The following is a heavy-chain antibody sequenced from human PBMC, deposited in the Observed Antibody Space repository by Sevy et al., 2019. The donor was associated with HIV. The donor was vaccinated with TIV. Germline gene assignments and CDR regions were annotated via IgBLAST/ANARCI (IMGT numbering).Heavy chain of an antibody. J-gene: IGHJ1*01. D-gene: IGHD5-18*01. CDR1: GFTFSSYS. CDR2: ISSSSSYI. CDR3: ARETGYSYGSLFQH. V-gene: IGHV3-21*01. Sequence: GGSLRLSCAASGFTFSSYSMNWVRQAPGKGLEWVSSISSSSSYIYYAGSVKGRFTISRDNAKNSLYLQMNSLRAEDTAVYYCARETGYSYGSLFQHWGQGTLVTVFS.